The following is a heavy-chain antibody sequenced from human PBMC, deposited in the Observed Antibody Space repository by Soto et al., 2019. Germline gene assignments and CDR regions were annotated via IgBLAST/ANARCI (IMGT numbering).Heavy chain of an antibody. CDR1: GGTFSSYT. CDR3: ARLDGSGLEKDY. Sequence: XVKVSGRASGGTFSSYTISWVRQAPGQGLEWMGRIIPILGIANYAQKFQGRVTITADKSTSTAYMELSSTRSEDTAVYYCARLDGSGLEKDYWGQGTLVTVSS. J-gene: IGHJ4*02. CDR2: IIPILGIA. D-gene: IGHD3-10*01. V-gene: IGHV1-69*02.